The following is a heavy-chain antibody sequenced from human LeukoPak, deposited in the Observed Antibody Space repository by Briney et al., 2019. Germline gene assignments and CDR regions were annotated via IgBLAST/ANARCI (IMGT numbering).Heavy chain of an antibody. CDR2: INPNSGGT. CDR1: GYTFTDYY. V-gene: IGHV1-2*02. J-gene: IGHJ5*02. CDR3: ARAPPCSGGTGNCYTGYSWFDP. Sequence: ASVKVSCKASGYTFTDYYVHWVRQAPGQGLEWMGWINPNSGGTKYAQKFQGRVTMTRDTSTTTAYMELSRLRSDDTAVYYCARAPPCSGGTGNCYTGYSWFDPWGQGALVTVSS. D-gene: IGHD2-15*01.